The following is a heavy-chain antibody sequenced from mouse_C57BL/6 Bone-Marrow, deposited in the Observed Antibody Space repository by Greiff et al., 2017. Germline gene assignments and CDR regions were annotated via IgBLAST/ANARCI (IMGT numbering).Heavy chain of an antibody. Sequence: EVKLMESGGGLVQPGGSLKLSCAASGFTFSDYYMYWVRQTPEKRLEWVAYISNGGGSTYYPDTVKGRFTLSRDNAKNTLYLQMSRLKSEDTAMYYCARHRGRLLRWNAMDYWGQGTSVTVSS. V-gene: IGHV5-12*01. CDR1: GFTFSDYY. D-gene: IGHD1-1*01. J-gene: IGHJ4*01. CDR3: ARHRGRLLRWNAMDY. CDR2: ISNGGGST.